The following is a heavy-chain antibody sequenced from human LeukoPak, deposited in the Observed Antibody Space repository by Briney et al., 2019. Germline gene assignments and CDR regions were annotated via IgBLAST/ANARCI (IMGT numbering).Heavy chain of an antibody. Sequence: SETLSLTCTVSGGSVSSGSYYWSWIRQPPGKGLEWIGYIYYSGSTNYNPSLKSRVTISVGTSKNRFSLEVHSVTAADTAVYYCARGSWYYASGSGYDGGWYYFDHWGQGTLATVSS. CDR1: GGSVSSGSYY. D-gene: IGHD3-10*01. CDR2: IYYSGST. CDR3: ARGSWYYASGSGYDGGWYYFDH. V-gene: IGHV4-61*01. J-gene: IGHJ4*02.